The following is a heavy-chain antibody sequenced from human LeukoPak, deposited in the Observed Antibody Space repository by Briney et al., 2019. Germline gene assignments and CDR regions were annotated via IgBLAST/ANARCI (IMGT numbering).Heavy chain of an antibody. D-gene: IGHD1-20*01. CDR1: GFSFSNYW. CDR2: IKTDGSSI. V-gene: IGHV3-74*01. J-gene: IGHJ4*02. Sequence: GGSLRLSCLGSGFSFSNYWMHWVRQAPGKGRMWVAAIKTDGSSISYVDSVRGRFTTSRDNAKNTLYLQMNSLRAEDTAIYYCVSGITATSVWGQGTLVTVSS. CDR3: VSGITATSV.